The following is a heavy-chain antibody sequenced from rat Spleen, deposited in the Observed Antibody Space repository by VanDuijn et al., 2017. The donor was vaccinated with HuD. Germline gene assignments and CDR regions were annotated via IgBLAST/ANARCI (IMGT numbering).Heavy chain of an antibody. CDR1: GFTFSNFD. J-gene: IGHJ2*01. D-gene: IGHD1-9*01. CDR2: ISSDGRRN. V-gene: IGHV5-29*01. Sequence: EVQLVESGGGLVQPGRSLKLSCAASGFTFSNFDMAWVRQAPTKGLEWDATISSDGRRNYYRDSVKGRFTISRDNAKSILYLQMDSLRSEDTASYYCARHGYTRYYFDYWGQGVMVTVSS. CDR3: ARHGYTRYYFDY.